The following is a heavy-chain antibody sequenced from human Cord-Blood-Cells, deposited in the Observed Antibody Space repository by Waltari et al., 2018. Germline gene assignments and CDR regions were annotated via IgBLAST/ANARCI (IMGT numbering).Heavy chain of an antibody. J-gene: IGHJ3*02. CDR3: ARLNRGSYYAFDI. CDR2: IIPILGIA. D-gene: IGHD1-26*01. V-gene: IGHV1-69*04. Sequence: QVQLVQSGAEVKKPGSSVKVSCKASGATFSSSAIRWVRQAPGQGLEWMGGIIPILGIANYAQKFQGRVTITADESTSTAYMEPSSLRSEDTAVYYCARLNRGSYYAFDIWGQGTMVTVSS. CDR1: GATFSSSA.